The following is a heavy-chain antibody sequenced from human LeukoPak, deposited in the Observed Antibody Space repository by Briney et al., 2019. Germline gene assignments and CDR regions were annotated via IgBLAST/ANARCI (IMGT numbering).Heavy chain of an antibody. V-gene: IGHV3-23*01. CDR1: GFTFSSYA. CDR3: ARDFYDGGGYLPLDS. D-gene: IGHD3-22*01. Sequence: PGGSLRLSCAASGFTFSSYAMSWVRQAPGKGLEWVSAISGSGGSTYYADSVKGRFTISRDNSKNTLYLHMNSLRVEDTAVYYCARDFYDGGGYLPLDSWGQGILVTVSS. CDR2: ISGSGGST. J-gene: IGHJ4*02.